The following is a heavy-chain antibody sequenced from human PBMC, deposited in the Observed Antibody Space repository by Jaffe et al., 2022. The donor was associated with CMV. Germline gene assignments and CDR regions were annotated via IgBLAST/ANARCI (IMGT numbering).Heavy chain of an antibody. CDR1: GFTFSSYG. V-gene: IGHV3-33*01. CDR3: ARDLGWRAVATYYYYYYGMDV. D-gene: IGHD6-19*01. J-gene: IGHJ6*02. CDR2: IWYDGSNK. Sequence: QVQLVESGGGVVQPGRSLRLSCAASGFTFSSYGMHWVRQAPGKGLEWVAVIWYDGSNKYYADSVKGRFTISRDNSKNTLYLQMNSLRAEDTAVYYCARDLGWRAVATYYYYYYGMDVWGQGTTVTVSS.